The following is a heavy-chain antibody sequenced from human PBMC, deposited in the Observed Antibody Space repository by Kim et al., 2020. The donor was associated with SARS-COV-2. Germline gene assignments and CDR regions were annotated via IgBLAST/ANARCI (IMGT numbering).Heavy chain of an antibody. D-gene: IGHD6-6*01. J-gene: IGHJ5*02. Sequence: YYNPSLKSRVTISVDTSKNQFSLKLSSVTAADTAVYYCARAGQLLRWFDPWGQGTLVTVSS. CDR3: ARAGQLLRWFDP. V-gene: IGHV4-39*07.